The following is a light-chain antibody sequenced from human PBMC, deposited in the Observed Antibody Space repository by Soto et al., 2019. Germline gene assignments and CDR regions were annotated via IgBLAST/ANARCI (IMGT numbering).Light chain of an antibody. Sequence: ESVLAPSPGTLSLSPGERATLSCRGSQNIKSNYLAWYRQNPGQAPRLLIYGASNRAAGVPDRFSGSGSGTDFTLTITRLEPEDFAVYYCQQYGTSLRGTFGQGTKVDIK. CDR3: QQYGTSLRGT. V-gene: IGKV3-20*01. CDR1: QNIKSNY. CDR2: GAS. J-gene: IGKJ1*01.